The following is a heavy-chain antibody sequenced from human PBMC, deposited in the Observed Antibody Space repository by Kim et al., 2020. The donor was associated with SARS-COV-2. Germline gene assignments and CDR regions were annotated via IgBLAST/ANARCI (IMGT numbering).Heavy chain of an antibody. CDR2: ST. Sequence: STLHPDSVKGRITISRHNSKNTLYLQMNSLRAEGTAVYYCARDAASYGMDVWGQGTTVTVS. CDR3: ARDAASYGMDV. V-gene: IGHV3-53*04. J-gene: IGHJ6*02.